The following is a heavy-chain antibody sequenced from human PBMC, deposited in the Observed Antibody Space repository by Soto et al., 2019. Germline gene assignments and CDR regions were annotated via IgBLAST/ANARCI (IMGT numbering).Heavy chain of an antibody. Sequence: ASVKVSCKASGYSFTIYAMHWVRQAPGQRLEWMGWINAGNGDTKYSQKFQGRVTITRDTSASTAYMELSSLRSEDTAVYYCATWVSGSSAFDYWGQGTLVTAPQ. D-gene: IGHD2-8*01. CDR1: GYSFTIYA. CDR2: INAGNGDT. V-gene: IGHV1-3*01. J-gene: IGHJ4*02. CDR3: ATWVSGSSAFDY.